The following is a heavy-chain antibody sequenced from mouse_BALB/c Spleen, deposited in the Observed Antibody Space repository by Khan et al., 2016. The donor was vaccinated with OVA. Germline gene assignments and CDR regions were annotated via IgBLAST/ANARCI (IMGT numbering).Heavy chain of an antibody. D-gene: IGHD2-14*01. J-gene: IGHJ3*01. CDR3: ARGVRLTY. Sequence: VQLKQLGPGLVKPSQSLSLTCTVTGYSITSDYAWNWIRQFPGNKLEWMGYINYSGSTSYHPSLKSRISITRDTSKNQFFLQLNSVTTEDTATYYCARGVRLTYWGQGTLVTVSA. CDR2: INYSGST. CDR1: GYSITSDYA. V-gene: IGHV3-2*02.